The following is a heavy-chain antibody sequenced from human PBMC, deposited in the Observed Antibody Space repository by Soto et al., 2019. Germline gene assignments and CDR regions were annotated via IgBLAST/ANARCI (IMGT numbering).Heavy chain of an antibody. CDR3: ARPQTYYDFWSGSMNWFDP. V-gene: IGHV1-8*01. D-gene: IGHD3-3*01. CDR1: GYAITRYD. J-gene: IGHJ5*02. CDR2: MNPNSGNT. Sequence: ASVKVSCKASGYAITRYDINCVRQATGQGLEWMGWMNPNSGNTGYAQKFQGRVTMTRNTSISTAYMELSSLRSEDTAVYYCARPQTYYDFWSGSMNWFDPWGQGTLVTVSS.